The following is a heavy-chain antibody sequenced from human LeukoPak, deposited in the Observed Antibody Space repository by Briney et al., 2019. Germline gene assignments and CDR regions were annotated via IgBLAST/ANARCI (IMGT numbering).Heavy chain of an antibody. V-gene: IGHV5-51*01. CDR2: IYPGDSDT. CDR3: ARHGLYYYDSSGYYSGSPDY. J-gene: IGHJ4*02. Sequence: HGESLKISCKGSGYSFTSYWIGWVRQMPGKGLEWMGIIYPGDSDTRYSPSFQGQVTISADKSISTAYLQWSSLKASDTAMYYCARHGLYYYDSSGYYSGSPDYWGQGTLVTVSS. D-gene: IGHD3-22*01. CDR1: GYSFTSYW.